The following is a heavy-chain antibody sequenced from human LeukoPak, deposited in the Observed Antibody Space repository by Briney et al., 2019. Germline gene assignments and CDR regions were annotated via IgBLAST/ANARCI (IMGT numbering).Heavy chain of an antibody. CDR1: GFTFSSYS. Sequence: GGSLRLSCAASGFTFSSYSMNWVRQAPGKGLEWVSSISSSSSYIHYADSVKGRFTISRDNAKNSLYLQMNSLRAEDTAVYYCARDLPMAGMDVWGQGTTVTVSS. J-gene: IGHJ6*02. D-gene: IGHD5-24*01. CDR2: ISSSSSYI. V-gene: IGHV3-21*01. CDR3: ARDLPMAGMDV.